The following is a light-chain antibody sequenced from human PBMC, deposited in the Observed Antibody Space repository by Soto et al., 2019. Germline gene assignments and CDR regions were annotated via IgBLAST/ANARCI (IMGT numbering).Light chain of an antibody. V-gene: IGKV1-5*03. J-gene: IGKJ1*01. Sequence: DIQMTQSPSTLSASVGDRVTITCGASQSIGTWLAWYQQKPGKAPKLLIYKAFSLESGVPSRFSGSGSGTEFTLTISSLQPDDIATYYCQQYSNYSPKTFGQGTKVEIK. CDR2: KAF. CDR1: QSIGTW. CDR3: QQYSNYSPKT.